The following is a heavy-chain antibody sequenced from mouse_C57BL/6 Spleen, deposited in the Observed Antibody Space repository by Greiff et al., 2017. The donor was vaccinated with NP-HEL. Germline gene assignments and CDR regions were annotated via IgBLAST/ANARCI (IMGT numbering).Heavy chain of an antibody. Sequence: VQLQQSGAELARPGASVKLSCKASGYTFTSYGLSWVKQRTGQGLEWIGEIYPRSGNPYYNEKFNGKATLTADKSSSTAYMELRSLTSEDAAVYFCARSRVDDGYYDAMDYWGKGTSVTVSS. V-gene: IGHV1-81*01. CDR2: IYPRSGNP. J-gene: IGHJ4*01. CDR3: ARSRVDDGYYDAMDY. CDR1: GYTFTSYG. D-gene: IGHD2-3*01.